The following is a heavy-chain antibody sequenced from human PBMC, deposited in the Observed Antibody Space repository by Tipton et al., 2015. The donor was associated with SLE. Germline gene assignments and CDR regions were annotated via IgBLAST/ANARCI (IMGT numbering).Heavy chain of an antibody. CDR3: ARDRDIVLEPVPIPPAFDI. Sequence: TLSLTCIVSGGSITTRSYYWGWIRQPPGKGLEWIASISYGGATYYNPSLKSRVIISLDTSRNHFSLKLTSVTAADTAVYFCARDRDIVLEPVPIPPAFDIWGQGTTVTVSS. V-gene: IGHV4-39*07. CDR2: ISYGGAT. CDR1: GGSITTRSYY. D-gene: IGHD2-8*02. J-gene: IGHJ3*02.